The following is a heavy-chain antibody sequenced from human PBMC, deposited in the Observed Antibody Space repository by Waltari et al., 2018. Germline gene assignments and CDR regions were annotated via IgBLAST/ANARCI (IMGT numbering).Heavy chain of an antibody. Sequence: QVQLQESGPGLVKPSQTLSLTCTVSGDSISSGSYYWTWIRQPAGKGLEWIGYIYTSGSTNYNPSLRGRVTISGDTSKNQFSLKLTSVTAADAAVYYCARDGYNRVDYWGQGTLVIVSS. CDR1: GDSISSGSYY. J-gene: IGHJ4*02. D-gene: IGHD5-12*01. CDR2: IYTSGST. V-gene: IGHV4-61*09. CDR3: ARDGYNRVDY.